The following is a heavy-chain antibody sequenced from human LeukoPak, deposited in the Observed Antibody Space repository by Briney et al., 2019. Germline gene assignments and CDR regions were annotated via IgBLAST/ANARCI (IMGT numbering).Heavy chain of an antibody. Sequence: PSGTLSLTCTVSGGSISRYYWSWIRQPPGKELGWIGYIYYSGSTNYNPSLKSRVTISVDTPKNQFSLNLSSVTAADTAVYYCATYYYHFWSGPSEIYYFDYWGQRTLVTVSS. CDR3: ATYYYHFWSGPSEIYYFDY. D-gene: IGHD3-3*01. V-gene: IGHV4-59*08. CDR1: GGSISRYY. J-gene: IGHJ4*02. CDR2: IYYSGST.